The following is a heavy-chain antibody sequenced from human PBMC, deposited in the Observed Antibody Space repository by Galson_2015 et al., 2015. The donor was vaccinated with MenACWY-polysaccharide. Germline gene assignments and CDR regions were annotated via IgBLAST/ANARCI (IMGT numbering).Heavy chain of an antibody. CDR2: ISGSSAYI. Sequence: SLRLSCAASGLTFNTYSMIWVRQAPGQGLQWVSAISGSSAYIFYADSVKGRFTISRDNAKNSLYLQMNSLRAEDTAIYYCASRRRFKTGSGPDDYLGLRTLVTVSS. V-gene: IGHV3-21*01. J-gene: IGHJ4*02. CDR1: GLTFNTYS. CDR3: ASRRRFKTGSGPDDY.